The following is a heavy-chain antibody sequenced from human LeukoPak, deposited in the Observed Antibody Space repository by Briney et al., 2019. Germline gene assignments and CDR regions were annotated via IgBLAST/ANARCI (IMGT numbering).Heavy chain of an antibody. V-gene: IGHV3-23*01. CDR1: GFTFSSYA. CDR2: ISGSGGST. D-gene: IGHD6-19*01. Sequence: GGSLRLSCAASGFTFSSYAMSWVRQAPGKGLEWVSAISGSGGSTYYADSVKGRFTISRDNSKNTLYLQMNSLRAEDTAVYYCAKERYRIAVAGTTSPSDDYWGRGTLVTVSS. CDR3: AKERYRIAVAGTTSPSDDY. J-gene: IGHJ4*02.